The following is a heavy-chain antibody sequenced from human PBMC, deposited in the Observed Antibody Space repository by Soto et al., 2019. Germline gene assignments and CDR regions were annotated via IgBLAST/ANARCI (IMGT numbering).Heavy chain of an antibody. D-gene: IGHD3-22*01. CDR2: FNAVNGNT. Sequence: ASVQVSRKASGYTFTSYAMLVVRHPPVQRLERMGGFNAVNGNTKYSQKVHRRVTMTRDTSAITAYMELSSLRSDATAVSSGATYEALWSSGYNYASFDYWGQGALVTVSS. J-gene: IGHJ4*02. CDR1: GYTFTSYA. CDR3: ATYEALWSSGYNYASFDY. V-gene: IGHV1-3*01.